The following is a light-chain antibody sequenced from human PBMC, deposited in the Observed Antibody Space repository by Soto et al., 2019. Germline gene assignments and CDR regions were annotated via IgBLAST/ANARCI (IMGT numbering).Light chain of an antibody. V-gene: IGLV2-14*01. Sequence: QSALTQPASVSGSPGQSITVSCTGTSSDVGGYNYVSWYQQYPGKAPKLRIYDVSNRPSGVSNRFSDSKSGNTASLTISGLQAEDEADYYCSSYTSSSTGVVFGGGTKLTVL. CDR3: SSYTSSSTGVV. CDR1: SSDVGGYNY. CDR2: DVS. J-gene: IGLJ2*01.